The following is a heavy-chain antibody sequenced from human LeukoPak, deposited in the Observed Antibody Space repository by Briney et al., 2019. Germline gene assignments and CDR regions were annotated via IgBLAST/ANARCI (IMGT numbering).Heavy chain of an antibody. J-gene: IGHJ4*02. CDR2: ISSSDGTT. Sequence: GGSLRLSCAASGFTFSTYSMNWVRQAPGKGLEWVSYISSSDGTTHYADSVKGRFTISRDIAKNSLHLQMNSLRVDDTAVYYCARGNSATTTFDFWGQGTLVTVSS. D-gene: IGHD4-17*01. CDR1: GFTFSTYS. CDR3: ARGNSATTTFDF. V-gene: IGHV3-48*01.